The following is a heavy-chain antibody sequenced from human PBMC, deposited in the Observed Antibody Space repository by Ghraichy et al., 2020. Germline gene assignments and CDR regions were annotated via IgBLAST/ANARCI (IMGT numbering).Heavy chain of an antibody. Sequence: GGSLRLSCAASGFTFSSYGMHWVRLAPGKGLEWVAVISYDGSNKYYADSVKGRFTISRDNSKNTLYLQMNSLRAEDTAVYYCAKAYGDYGLYYYMDVWGKGTTVTVSS. CDR3: AKAYGDYGLYYYMDV. V-gene: IGHV3-30*18. CDR1: GFTFSSYG. D-gene: IGHD4-17*01. J-gene: IGHJ6*03. CDR2: ISYDGSNK.